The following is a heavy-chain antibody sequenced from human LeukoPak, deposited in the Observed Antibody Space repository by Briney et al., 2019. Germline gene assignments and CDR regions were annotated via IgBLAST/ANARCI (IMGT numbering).Heavy chain of an antibody. D-gene: IGHD1-1*01. CDR2: IYYSGST. CDR1: GGSISTYF. CDR3: ARLTPPRGQTERYYFDY. V-gene: IGHV4-59*08. J-gene: IGHJ4*02. Sequence: SETLSLICTVSGGSISTYFWSWIRQPPGKGLEYIGYIYYSGSTNYNPSLKSRSTISVDTSKNQFSLELTSVTAADTAVYYCARLTPPRGQTERYYFDYWGQGTLVIVSS.